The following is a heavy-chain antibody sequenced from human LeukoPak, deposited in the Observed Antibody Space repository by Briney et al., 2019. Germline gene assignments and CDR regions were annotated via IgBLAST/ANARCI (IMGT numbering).Heavy chain of an antibody. Sequence: ASVKVSCKASGYTFTSYYMHWVRQAPGQGLEWMGIINPSGGSTSYAQKFQGRVTMTRDMSTSTVYMELSSLRSEDTAVYYCARDFGYCSGGSCYAHYYYYYMDVWGKGTTVTVSS. CDR3: ARDFGYCSGGSCYAHYYYYYMDV. CDR1: GYTFTSYY. D-gene: IGHD2-15*01. V-gene: IGHV1-46*01. CDR2: INPSGGST. J-gene: IGHJ6*03.